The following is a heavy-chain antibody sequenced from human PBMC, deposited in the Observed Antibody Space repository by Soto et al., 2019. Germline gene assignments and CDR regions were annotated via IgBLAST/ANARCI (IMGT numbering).Heavy chain of an antibody. Sequence: PXGSRSLSCAAAGFSFSSYELNWVRQAPGKGLEWVSYIGTSGTTIYYAESVKGRFTISRDNAKNSLYLQMNSLRAEDTAIYYCARDTISIYGDYLDYWGQETQVTSPQ. D-gene: IGHD4-17*01. CDR2: IGTSGTTI. V-gene: IGHV3-48*03. CDR3: ARDTISIYGDYLDY. J-gene: IGHJ4*02. CDR1: GFSFSSYE.